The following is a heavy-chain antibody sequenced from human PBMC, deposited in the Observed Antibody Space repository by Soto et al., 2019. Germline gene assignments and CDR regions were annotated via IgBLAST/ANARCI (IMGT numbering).Heavy chain of an antibody. CDR3: VNVVVTAMDSGY. Sequence: GGSLRLSCAASGFTFSSYAIHWVRQAPGKGLQWVAVISYDGSNKYYADSVKGRFTISRDNSKNTLYLQMNSLRAEDTAVYYCVNVVVTAMDSGYWGQGPLVTVYS. CDR2: ISYDGSNK. J-gene: IGHJ4*02. D-gene: IGHD2-21*02. CDR1: GFTFSSYA. V-gene: IGHV3-30*04.